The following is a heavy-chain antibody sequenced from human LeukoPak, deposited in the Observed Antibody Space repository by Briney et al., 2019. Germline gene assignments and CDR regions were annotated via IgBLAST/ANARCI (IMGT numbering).Heavy chain of an antibody. CDR3: ARRLGRSFDY. CDR1: GYTFINHA. CDR2: INIGNGNT. V-gene: IGHV1-3*04. J-gene: IGHJ4*02. Sequence: ASVKVSCKASGYTFINHAIHWVRQAPGQRLEWMGWINIGNGNTKYSQNFQGRITITRDTSATTAYVDLSSLRSEDTAMYYCARRLGRSFDYWGQGTLVTVSS. D-gene: IGHD2-21*01.